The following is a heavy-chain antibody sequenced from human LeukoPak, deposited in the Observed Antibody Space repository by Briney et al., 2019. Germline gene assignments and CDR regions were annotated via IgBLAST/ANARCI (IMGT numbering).Heavy chain of an antibody. D-gene: IGHD1-26*01. J-gene: IGHJ4*02. CDR2: INHSGST. Sequence: PSETLSLTCAVYGGSFSGYYWSWIRQPPGKGLEWIGEINHSGSTNYNPSLKSRVTISVDTSKNQFSLKLSSVTAADTAVYYCARGRGRYWGYWGQGTLVTVSS. CDR3: ARGRGRYWGY. V-gene: IGHV4-34*01. CDR1: GGSFSGYY.